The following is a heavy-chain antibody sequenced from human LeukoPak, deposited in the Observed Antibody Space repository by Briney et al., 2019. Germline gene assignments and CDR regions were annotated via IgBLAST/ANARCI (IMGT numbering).Heavy chain of an antibody. V-gene: IGHV4-39*01. CDR2: VSYSGST. J-gene: IGHJ3*02. CDR3: ARLYGDYETPAFDI. CDR1: GGSISSSSYY. Sequence: NPSETLSLTCTVSGGSISSSSYYWGWIRQPPGEGLEWIGSVSYSGSTYYNPSLKSRVTMSVDTSKNQFSLKLSSVTASDTAVFYCARLYGDYETPAFDIWGQGTMVTVSS. D-gene: IGHD4-17*01.